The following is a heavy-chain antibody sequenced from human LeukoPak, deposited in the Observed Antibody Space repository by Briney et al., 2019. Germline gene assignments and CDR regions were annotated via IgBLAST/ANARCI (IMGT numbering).Heavy chain of an antibody. D-gene: IGHD2-2*02. V-gene: IGHV1-46*01. CDR3: AREGGNCSSTSFYMRYTGQNWFDP. Sequence: ASVNVSCKASGYTFTSYYMHWVRQAHGQGLEWMGIINPSGGSTSYAQKFQVRVTMTSDMSTSTVYMELSSLRPEDTAVYYCAREGGNCSSTSFYMRYTGQNWFDPWGQGTLVTVSS. CDR1: GYTFTSYY. J-gene: IGHJ5*02. CDR2: INPSGGST.